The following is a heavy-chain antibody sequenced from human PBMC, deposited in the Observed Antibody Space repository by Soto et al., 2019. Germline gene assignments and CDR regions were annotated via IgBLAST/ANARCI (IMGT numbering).Heavy chain of an antibody. V-gene: IGHV5-10-1*01. CDR1: GYTFTTFW. CDR2: IDPRDSYT. Sequence: PGESLKISCTGFGYTFTTFWISWVRQMPGRGLEWMGRIDPRDSYTNYSPSFQGHVTISGDKSISTVYLQWASLKASDTAMYYCARLYCSSSTCDSWFDHWGQGTLVTVSS. D-gene: IGHD2-2*01. CDR3: ARLYCSSSTCDSWFDH. J-gene: IGHJ5*02.